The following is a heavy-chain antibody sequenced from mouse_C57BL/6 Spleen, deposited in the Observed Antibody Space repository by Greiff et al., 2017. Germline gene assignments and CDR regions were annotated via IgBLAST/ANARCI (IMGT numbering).Heavy chain of an antibody. V-gene: IGHV1-55*01. J-gene: IGHJ1*03. D-gene: IGHD1-1*01. CDR1: GYTFTSYW. Sequence: QVQLQQSGAELVKPGASVKMSCKASGYTFTSYWITWVKQRPGQGLEWIGDIYPGSGSTNYNEKFKSKATLTVDTSSSTAYMQLSSLTSEDSAVYYGAREGVLTTVVDWYFDVWGTGTTVTVSS. CDR2: IYPGSGST. CDR3: AREGVLTTVVDWYFDV.